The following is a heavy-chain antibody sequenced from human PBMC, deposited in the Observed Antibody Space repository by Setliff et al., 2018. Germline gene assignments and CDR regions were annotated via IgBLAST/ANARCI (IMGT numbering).Heavy chain of an antibody. V-gene: IGHV4-34*01. CDR2: INHSGST. CDR1: GGSISDYY. CDR3: ARNRQYCSSTSCYTSYFYYYAMDI. D-gene: IGHD2-2*02. Sequence: SETLSLTCGGYGGSISDYYWSWIRQPPGKGLEWIGEINHSGSTNYNPSLKSRVTISLDTSRNQVSLKLSSVTAADTAVYYCARNRQYCSSTSCYTSYFYYYAMDIWGQGTTVTVSS. J-gene: IGHJ6*02.